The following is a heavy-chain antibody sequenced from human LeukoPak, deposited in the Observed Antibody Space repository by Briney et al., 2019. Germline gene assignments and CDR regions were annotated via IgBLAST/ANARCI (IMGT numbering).Heavy chain of an antibody. Sequence: SQTLSLTCTVSGGSISSGDYYWSWIRQPPGKGLEWIGYIYHSGSTYYNPSLKSRVTISVDRSKNQFSLKLSSVTAADTAVYYCARESGAYYYDSSGYPAPLDYWGQGTLVTVSS. D-gene: IGHD3-22*01. J-gene: IGHJ4*02. V-gene: IGHV4-30-2*01. CDR2: IYHSGST. CDR3: ARESGAYYYDSSGYPAPLDY. CDR1: GGSISSGDYY.